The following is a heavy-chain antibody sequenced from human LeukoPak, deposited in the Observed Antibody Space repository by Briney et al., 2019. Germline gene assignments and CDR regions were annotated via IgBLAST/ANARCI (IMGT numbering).Heavy chain of an antibody. V-gene: IGHV3-30*03. CDR3: AREAVTTPSFDY. D-gene: IGHD4-17*01. Sequence: PGRSLRLSCAASGFTFSTYGIHWVRQAPGKGLEWVAVISYDETHKYYADSVKGRFTISRDNSKNTVYLQMNSLRAEDTAVYYCAREAVTTPSFDYWGQGTLVTVSS. J-gene: IGHJ4*02. CDR1: GFTFSTYG. CDR2: ISYDETHK.